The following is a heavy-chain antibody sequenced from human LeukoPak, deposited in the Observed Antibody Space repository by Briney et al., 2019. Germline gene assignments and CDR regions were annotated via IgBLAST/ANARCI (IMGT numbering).Heavy chain of an antibody. CDR1: GFSFSNAW. D-gene: IGHD3-9*01. Sequence: GGSLRLSCAVSGFSFSNAWMSWVRQAPGKGLEWVGRIKSKIDGGTTDYAAPVKGRLTTSRDDSIKMLYLQMNSLKTEDTAVYYCTTLSPDYDILTGYYKEDYWGQGTLVTVSS. V-gene: IGHV3-15*01. J-gene: IGHJ4*02. CDR2: IKSKIDGGTT. CDR3: TTLSPDYDILTGYYKEDY.